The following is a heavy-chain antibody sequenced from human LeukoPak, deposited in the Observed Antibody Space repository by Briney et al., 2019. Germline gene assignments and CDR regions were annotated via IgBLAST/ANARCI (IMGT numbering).Heavy chain of an antibody. CDR1: GGTFSSYA. CDR3: ATDPQPPGTTGTTDFDY. Sequence: GASVKVSCKASGGTFSSYAISWVRQAPGQGLEWMGGIIPIFGTANYAQKFQGRVTITTDESTSTAYMELSSLRSEDTAVYYCATDPQPPGTTGTTDFDYWGQGTLVTVSS. CDR2: IIPIFGTA. V-gene: IGHV1-69*05. J-gene: IGHJ4*02. D-gene: IGHD1-1*01.